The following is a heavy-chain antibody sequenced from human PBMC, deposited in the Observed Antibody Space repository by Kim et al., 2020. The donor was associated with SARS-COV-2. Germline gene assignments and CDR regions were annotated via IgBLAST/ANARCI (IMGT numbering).Heavy chain of an antibody. J-gene: IGHJ5*02. CDR2: INTKFGIP. V-gene: IGHV7-4-1*02. CDR1: GYTFTDFA. CDR3: ARDRGYCSGGSCLSSWFGP. D-gene: IGHD2-15*01. Sequence: ASVKVSCKASGYTFTDFAMNWVRQAPGQGLEWMGWINTKFGIPGYAQGFTGRFVFSVDTSVSTAYLEISSLKAEDTAVYFCARDRGYCSGGSCLSSWFGPWGQGTLVTVSS.